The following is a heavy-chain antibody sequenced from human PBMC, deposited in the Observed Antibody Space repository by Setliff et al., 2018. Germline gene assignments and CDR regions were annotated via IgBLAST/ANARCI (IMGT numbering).Heavy chain of an antibody. D-gene: IGHD2-15*01. V-gene: IGHV3-23*01. J-gene: IGHJ4*02. CDR1: GFTFSSYA. Sequence: GGSLRLSCGASGFTFSSYAMSWVRQAPGKGLEWVSAISGGATRTYYADSVKGRFTISRDNSKSTLYLQMNSLRAEDTAVYYCARTCSGSGCYAGLESWGQGTPVTVSS. CDR3: ARTCSGSGCYAGLES. CDR2: ISGGATRT.